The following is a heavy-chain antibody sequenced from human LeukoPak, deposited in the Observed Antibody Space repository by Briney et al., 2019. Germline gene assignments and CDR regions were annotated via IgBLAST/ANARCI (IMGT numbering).Heavy chain of an antibody. CDR2: VYHSGAN. V-gene: IGHV4-38-2*02. J-gene: IGHJ6*04. D-gene: IGHD1-26*01. Sequence: PSETLSLTCMVSADAITSHYYWGWIRQPPGEGGKGLEWIASVYHSGANYVNPSLKSRVTTSVDTSKSQFYLTLTSVTAADTAVYFCAIGVPRGRLPGGVWGKGTTVTVSS. CDR3: AIGVPRGRLPGGV. CDR1: ADAITSHYY.